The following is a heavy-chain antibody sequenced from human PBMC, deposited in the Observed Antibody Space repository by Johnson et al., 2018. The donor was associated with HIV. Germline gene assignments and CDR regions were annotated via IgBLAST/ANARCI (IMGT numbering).Heavy chain of an antibody. CDR2: IKTKTEGGTT. J-gene: IGHJ3*02. V-gene: IGHV3-15*01. CDR3: TTGDCSGGSCHAFDI. CDR1: GFTFSDVW. Sequence: VQLVESGGGSVKPGDSLRLSCAASGFTFSDVWMTWVRQAPGRGLEWLGRIKTKTEGGTTDYAAPVNGRFTISRDDSINTVYPQMNSLKSEDMAVYYCTTGDCSGGSCHAFDIWGQGTMVTVSS. D-gene: IGHD2-15*01.